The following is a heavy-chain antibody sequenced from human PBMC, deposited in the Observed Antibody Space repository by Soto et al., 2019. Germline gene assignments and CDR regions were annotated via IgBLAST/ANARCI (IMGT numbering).Heavy chain of an antibody. D-gene: IGHD7-27*01. CDR3: ARTHWVSGTEY. CDR2: VYNSGNT. V-gene: IGHV4-4*07. J-gene: IGHJ4*02. CDR1: GGSMTGYF. Sequence: QVQLQESGPGLVKPSETLSLTCTVSGGSMTGYFWTWIRQSAGKGLEWIGHVYNSGNTDYNPSLASRIPMAVDTSKREFSLKVKSVTAADTAVYYCARTHWVSGTEYWGQGTLVTVSS.